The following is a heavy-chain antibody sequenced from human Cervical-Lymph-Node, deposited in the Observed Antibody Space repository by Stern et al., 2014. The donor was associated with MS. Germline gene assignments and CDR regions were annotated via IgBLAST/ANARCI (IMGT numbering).Heavy chain of an antibody. CDR2: IFPGGSDI. V-gene: IGHV5-51*01. Sequence: VQLVQSGPEVKRPGESLKICCQASGYTFTSYWIGWVRQMPGKGLEWIAIIFPGGSDIRYSPSFQGQVTISADKSSSTAYLQWNNLKASDTAIYYCARQRYFDYWGQGTLVTVSS. J-gene: IGHJ4*02. CDR3: ARQRYFDY. CDR1: GYTFTSYW.